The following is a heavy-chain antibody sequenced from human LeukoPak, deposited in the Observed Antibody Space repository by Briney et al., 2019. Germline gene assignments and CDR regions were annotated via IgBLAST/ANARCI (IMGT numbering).Heavy chain of an antibody. V-gene: IGHV3-21*04. CDR1: GFTFSTYS. CDR3: ARPRSAYPGDFDY. Sequence: GGSLRLSCAASGFTFSTYSMNWVRQAPGKGLEWVSSISSSGSYIYYADSVKGRFTISRDNAKNSLYLQMNSLRAEDTAVYYCARPRSAYPGDFDYWGQGTLVTVSS. D-gene: IGHD3-3*01. CDR2: ISSSGSYI. J-gene: IGHJ4*02.